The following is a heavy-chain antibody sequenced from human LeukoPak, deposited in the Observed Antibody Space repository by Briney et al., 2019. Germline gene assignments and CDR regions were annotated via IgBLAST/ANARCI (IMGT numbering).Heavy chain of an antibody. CDR3: ARWEQGRAFDI. CDR2: ISPGASDT. J-gene: IGHJ3*02. Sequence: GESLKISCKASGYSFTNYWIAWVRQMPGKGLEWMGIISPGASDTRYSPSFQGQVTVSADKSITTAFLQWRSLKASDSAMYYCARWEQGRAFDIWGQGTMVTVSS. CDR1: GYSFTNYW. V-gene: IGHV5-51*01. D-gene: IGHD1-26*01.